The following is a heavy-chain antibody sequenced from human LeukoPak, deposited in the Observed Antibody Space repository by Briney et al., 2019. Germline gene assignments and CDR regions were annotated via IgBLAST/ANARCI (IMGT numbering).Heavy chain of an antibody. CDR1: GFTFSSYG. CDR3: AREPDRPDYGDYEDAFDI. V-gene: IGHV3-21*01. J-gene: IGHJ3*02. Sequence: TGGSLRLSCAASGFTFSSYGMNWVRQAPGKGLEWVSSISSSSSYIYYADSVKGRFTISRDNAKNSLYLQMNSLRAEDTAVYYCAREPDRPDYGDYEDAFDIWGQGTMVTVSS. CDR2: ISSSSSYI. D-gene: IGHD4-17*01.